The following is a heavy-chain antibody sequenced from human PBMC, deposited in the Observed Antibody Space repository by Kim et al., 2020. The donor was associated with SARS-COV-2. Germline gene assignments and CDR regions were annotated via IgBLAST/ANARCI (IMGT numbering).Heavy chain of an antibody. D-gene: IGHD3-10*01. CDR2: IYSDEST. Sequence: GGSLRLSCAASGFTVTADSMTWVRQSPGGGLEWVSLIYSDESTFYSDSVRGRFTISRDRSTNEVHLQMNSLTVADTPLFYCARASCGSGTCYFDAWGQG. CDR1: GFTVTADS. CDR3: ARASCGSGTCYFDA. V-gene: IGHV3-53*01. J-gene: IGHJ4*02.